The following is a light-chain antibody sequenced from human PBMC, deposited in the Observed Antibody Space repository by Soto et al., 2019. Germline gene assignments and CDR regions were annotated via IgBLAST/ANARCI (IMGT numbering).Light chain of an antibody. CDR3: SSYTRRSTYV. J-gene: IGLJ1*01. CDR1: NSDVGSYNV. CDR2: DVS. V-gene: IGLV2-14*03. Sequence: QSALTQPASVSGSPGQSITIPFSGTNSDVGSYNVVSWYQQHPGKAPKLVIYDVSNRPSGVSPRFSGAKSGNTASLTIAGLQAEDEADYYCSSYTRRSTYVFGTGTKVTVL.